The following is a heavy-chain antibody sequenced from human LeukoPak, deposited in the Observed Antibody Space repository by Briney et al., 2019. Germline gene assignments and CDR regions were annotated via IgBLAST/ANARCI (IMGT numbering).Heavy chain of an antibody. D-gene: IGHD4-23*01. CDR3: AREGYGGNYYFDY. V-gene: IGHV3-30-3*01. CDR1: GFTFSSYA. J-gene: IGHJ4*02. CDR2: ISYDGSNK. Sequence: GGSLRLSCAASGFTFSSYAVHWVRQAPGKGLEWVAVISYDGSNKYYADSVKGRFTISRDNSKNTLYLQMNSLRAEDTAVYYCAREGYGGNYYFDYWGQGTLVTVSS.